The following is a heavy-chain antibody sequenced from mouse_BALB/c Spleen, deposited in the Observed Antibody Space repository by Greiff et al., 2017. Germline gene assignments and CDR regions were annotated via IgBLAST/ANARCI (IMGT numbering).Heavy chain of an antibody. Sequence: VQLQQSGAELAKPGASVKMSCKASGYTFTSYWMHWVKQRPGQGLEWIGYINPSTGYTEYNQKFKDKATLTADKSSSTAYMQLSSLTSEDSAVYYCASQKGVEYLDYWPRHHSHSLL. CDR1: GYTFTSYW. CDR3: ASQKGVEYLDY. V-gene: IGHV1-7*01. CDR2: INPSTGYT. J-gene: IGHJ2*01.